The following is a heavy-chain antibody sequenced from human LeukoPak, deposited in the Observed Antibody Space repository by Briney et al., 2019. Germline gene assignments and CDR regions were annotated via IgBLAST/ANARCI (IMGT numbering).Heavy chain of an antibody. CDR1: LGTFSSYA. D-gene: IGHD5-24*01. Sequence: GASVKVSCNSSLGTFSSYAISCVRQAPGQGLEWMGRIIPIFGIANYAQRFQGRVTITADKSTSTAYMELSSLRSEDTAVYYCAIEEMATIYHYFDYWGQGTLVTVSS. V-gene: IGHV1-69*04. CDR2: IIPIFGIA. CDR3: AIEEMATIYHYFDY. J-gene: IGHJ4*02.